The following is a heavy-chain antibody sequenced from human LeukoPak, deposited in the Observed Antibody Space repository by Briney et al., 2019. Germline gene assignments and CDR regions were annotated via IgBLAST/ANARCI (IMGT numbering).Heavy chain of an antibody. J-gene: IGHJ5*02. V-gene: IGHV4-39*01. CDR1: GGYISSSTYY. CDR2: IYYSGST. D-gene: IGHD6-6*01. Sequence: SETLSLTCTVSGGYISSSTYYWGWIRQPPGKGLEWIGNIYYSGSTYYNPSLKSRVTISIDTSKNQFSLKLSSVTAADTAVYYCARRIAARYWFDPWGQGTLVTVSS. CDR3: ARRIAARYWFDP.